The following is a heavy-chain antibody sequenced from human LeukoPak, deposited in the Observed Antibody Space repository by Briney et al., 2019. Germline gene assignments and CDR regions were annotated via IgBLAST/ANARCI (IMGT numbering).Heavy chain of an antibody. CDR2: ISGDGGST. CDR1: GFTFDDYA. CDR3: AKAYCSGGSCYLPIDY. V-gene: IGHV3-43*02. J-gene: IGHJ4*02. D-gene: IGHD2-15*01. Sequence: GGSLRRSCAASGFTFDDYAMHWVRQAPGKGLEWVSLISGDGGSTYYADSVKGRFTISRDNSKNSLYLQMNSLRTEDTALYYCAKAYCSGGSCYLPIDYWGQGTLVTVSS.